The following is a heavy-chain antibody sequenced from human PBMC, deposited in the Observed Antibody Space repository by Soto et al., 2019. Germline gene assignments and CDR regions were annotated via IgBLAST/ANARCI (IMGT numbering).Heavy chain of an antibody. Sequence: GGSLRLSCAASGFTFSSYAMSWVRQAPGKGLEWVSAISGSGGSTYYADSVKGRFTISRDNSKNTLYLQMNSLRAEDTAVYYCAKTPLVVVPAARNRLVDYWGQGTLVTVSS. J-gene: IGHJ4*02. CDR1: GFTFSSYA. CDR3: AKTPLVVVPAARNRLVDY. V-gene: IGHV3-23*01. D-gene: IGHD2-2*01. CDR2: ISGSGGST.